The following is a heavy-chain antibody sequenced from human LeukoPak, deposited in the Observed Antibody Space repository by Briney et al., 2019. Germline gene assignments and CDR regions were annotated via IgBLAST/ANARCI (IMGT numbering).Heavy chain of an antibody. CDR1: GGSISSYY. D-gene: IGHD2-8*01. CDR2: IYYSGST. J-gene: IGHJ4*02. Sequence: SETLSLTCTVSGGSISSYYWSWIRQPPGKGLEWIGYIYYSGSTNYNPSLKSRVTISVDTSKNQFSLKLSSVTAADTAVYYCARFQGGVFDYWGQGTLVTVSS. CDR3: ARFQGGVFDY. V-gene: IGHV4-59*01.